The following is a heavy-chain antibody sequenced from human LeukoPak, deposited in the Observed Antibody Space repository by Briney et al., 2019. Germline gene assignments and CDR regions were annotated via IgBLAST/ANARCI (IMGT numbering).Heavy chain of an antibody. CDR1: GFTFTNAW. J-gene: IGHJ4*02. V-gene: IGHV3-15*01. Sequence: GGSLRLSCVDSGFTFTNAWMSWVRQAPGKGLEWIGRIKSETDGETTNYAEPVRGRFTISRDDSKSAVYPQMNSLKIEDTAVYYCTTDLGTYYHGSQRLIPIDYWGQGTLVTVSS. CDR3: TTDLGTYYHGSQRLIPIDY. CDR2: IKSETDGETT. D-gene: IGHD3-10*01.